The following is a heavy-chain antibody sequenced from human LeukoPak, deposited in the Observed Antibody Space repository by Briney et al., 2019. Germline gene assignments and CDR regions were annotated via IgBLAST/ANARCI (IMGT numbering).Heavy chain of an antibody. CDR3: AREGYCNITSCPRGAIDL. D-gene: IGHD2-2*01. CDR1: GFTITNAW. J-gene: IGHJ3*01. Sequence: GGSLRLSCAASGFTITNAWMSWVRQAPGKGLEWVSYISSRSSTIYYSDSVKGRFTISRENDKNSLYLQMNSLRAEDTAIYYCAREGYCNITSCPRGAIDLWGQGTEVTVSS. V-gene: IGHV3-48*01. CDR2: ISSRSSTI.